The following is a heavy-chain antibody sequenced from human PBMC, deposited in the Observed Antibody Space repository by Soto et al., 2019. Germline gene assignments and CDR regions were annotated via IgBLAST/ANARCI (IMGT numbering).Heavy chain of an antibody. J-gene: IGHJ3*02. CDR1: GFTFSDYY. CDR3: ARDRCSTSCYAGAHDAFDI. V-gene: IGHV3-11*06. CDR2: ISSSSSYT. Sequence: GGSLRLSCAASGFTFSDYYMSWIRQAPGKGLEWVSYISSSSSYTNYADSVKGRFTISRDNAKNSLYLQMNSLRAEDTAVYYCARDRCSTSCYAGAHDAFDIWGQGTMVTVSS. D-gene: IGHD2-2*01.